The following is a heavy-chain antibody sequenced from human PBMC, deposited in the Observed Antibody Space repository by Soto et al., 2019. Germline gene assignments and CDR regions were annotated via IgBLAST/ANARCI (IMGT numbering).Heavy chain of an antibody. CDR1: GFTFSNAW. CDR2: IKSKTDGGTT. V-gene: IGHV3-15*01. Sequence: EVQLVESGGGLVKPGGSLRLSCAASGFTFSNAWMSWVRQAPGKGLEWVGRIKSKTDGGTTDYAAPVKGRFTISRDDPKNTLYLQMNSLKTEDTAVYYCTTTYYYDSSGPLWGQGTLVTVSS. CDR3: TTTYYYDSSGPL. J-gene: IGHJ4*02. D-gene: IGHD3-22*01.